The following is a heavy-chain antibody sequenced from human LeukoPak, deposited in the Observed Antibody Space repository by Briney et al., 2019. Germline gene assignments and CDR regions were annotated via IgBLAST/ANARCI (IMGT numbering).Heavy chain of an antibody. J-gene: IGHJ4*02. D-gene: IGHD4/OR15-4a*01. CDR1: GFTFSSHA. CDR3: ANEEVPNDY. V-gene: IGHV3-23*01. Sequence: GGSLRLSCAVSGFTFSSHAMTWVRQAPGKGLEWVSGISISGDITYYADSVQGRFIISRDNSKNTVYLHMNSLRVEDTAVYYCANEEVPNDYWGQGTLVTVSS. CDR2: ISISGDIT.